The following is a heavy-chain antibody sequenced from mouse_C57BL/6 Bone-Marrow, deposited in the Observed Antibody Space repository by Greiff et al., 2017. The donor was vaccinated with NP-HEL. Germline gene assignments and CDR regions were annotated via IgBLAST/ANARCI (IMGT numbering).Heavy chain of an antibody. CDR3: AREGYYDYRFAY. CDR1: GYTFTSYW. Sequence: QVQLQQPGAELVKPGASVKLSCKASGYTFTSYWMHWVKQRPGQGLEWIGMIHPNSGSTNYNEKFKSKATLTVDKSSSTAYMQLSSLTSEDSAVYYCAREGYYDYRFAYWGQGTLVTVSA. J-gene: IGHJ3*01. CDR2: IHPNSGST. D-gene: IGHD2-4*01. V-gene: IGHV1-64*01.